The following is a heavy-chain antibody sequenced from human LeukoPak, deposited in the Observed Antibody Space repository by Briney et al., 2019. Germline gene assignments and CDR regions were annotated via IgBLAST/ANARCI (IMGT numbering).Heavy chain of an antibody. CDR3: ARDPFCSSSSGCYFEDWFDP. CDR2: ITWNGGET. D-gene: IGHD2-2*01. CDR1: GFKFDDYD. Sequence: GGSLRLSCTASGFKFDDYDMSWVRHAPGKGLEWASGITWNGGETCYSDSVRGRFAISRDNTKKSLYLQMSSLRAEDTALYYCARDPFCSSSSGCYFEDWFDPWGPGTLVTVS. J-gene: IGHJ5*02. V-gene: IGHV3-20*04.